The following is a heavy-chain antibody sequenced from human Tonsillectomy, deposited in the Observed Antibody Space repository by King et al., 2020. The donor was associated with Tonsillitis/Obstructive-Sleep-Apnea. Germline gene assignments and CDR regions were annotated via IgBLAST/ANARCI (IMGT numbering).Heavy chain of an antibody. V-gene: IGHV1-46*01. CDR3: ARGGPLEWLLFYDY. J-gene: IGHJ4*02. CDR1: GYTFTSYY. Sequence: QLVQSGAEVKKPGASVKVSCKASGYTFTSYYMHCVRQASGQGLEWRGIINPISGSTSYAQKFQDRVTMTRDTSTSTVYMELSSLRSEDTAVYYCARGGPLEWLLFYDYWGQGTLVTVSS. D-gene: IGHD3-3*01. CDR2: INPISGST.